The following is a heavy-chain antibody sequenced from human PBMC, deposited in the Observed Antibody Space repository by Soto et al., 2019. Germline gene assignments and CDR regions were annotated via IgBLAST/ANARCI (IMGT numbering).Heavy chain of an antibody. CDR1: GFTFSSYA. Sequence: QVQLVESGGGVVQPGRSLRLSCAASGFTFSSYAMHWVRQAPGKGLEWVAVISYDGSNKYYADSVKGRFTISRDNSKNTLYLQMNSLRAEDTAVYYCARGSSHDSSGYCVDYWGQGTLVTVSS. V-gene: IGHV3-30-3*01. CDR3: ARGSSHDSSGYCVDY. CDR2: ISYDGSNK. J-gene: IGHJ4*02. D-gene: IGHD3-22*01.